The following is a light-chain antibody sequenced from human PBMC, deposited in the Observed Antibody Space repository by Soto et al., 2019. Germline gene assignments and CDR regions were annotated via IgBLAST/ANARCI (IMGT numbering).Light chain of an antibody. CDR3: QQNNSTPPT. J-gene: IGKJ1*01. V-gene: IGKV1-39*01. CDR2: AAS. Sequence: DIKIPMSPSTLPASIRHIVTITCRASQSISSYLTWYQQKAGKAPNLLIYAASSLQSGVPSRFSGSGSGTEFTLTISSLQPEDFASYYCQQNNSTPPTFGQGTKVDIK. CDR1: QSISSY.